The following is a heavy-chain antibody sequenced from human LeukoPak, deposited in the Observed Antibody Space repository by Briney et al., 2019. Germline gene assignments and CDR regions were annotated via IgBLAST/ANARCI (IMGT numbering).Heavy chain of an antibody. J-gene: IGHJ4*02. D-gene: IGHD3-22*01. V-gene: IGHV1-69*13. CDR1: GYTFTSYG. CDR3: ARVNSYDSSGYFY. Sequence: GASVKVSCKASGYTFTSYGISWVRQAPGQGLEWMGGIIPIFGTANYAQKFQGRVTITADESTSTAYMELSSLRSGDTAVYHCARVNSYDSSGYFYWGQGTLVTVSS. CDR2: IIPIFGTA.